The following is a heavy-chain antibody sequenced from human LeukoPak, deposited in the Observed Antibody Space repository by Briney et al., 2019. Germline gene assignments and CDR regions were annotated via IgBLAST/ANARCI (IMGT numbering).Heavy chain of an antibody. CDR2: ISNTDETR. V-gene: IGHV3-48*03. D-gene: IGHD6-19*01. CDR1: GFNFRSYE. J-gene: IGHJ4*02. Sequence: GGSLRLSCAASGFNFRSYEMNWVRQAPGKGLEWVSYISNTDETRTYADSVKGRFTISRDNAKNSLRLEMNSLRAEDTAVYYCAREIVSAVAGNFDYWGQGTLVTVSS. CDR3: AREIVSAVAGNFDY.